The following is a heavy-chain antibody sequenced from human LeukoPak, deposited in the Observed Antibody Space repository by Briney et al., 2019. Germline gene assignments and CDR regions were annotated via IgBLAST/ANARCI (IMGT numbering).Heavy chain of an antibody. V-gene: IGHV1-2*02. CDR1: GYTFTDYY. CDR3: ARANFLYCSSTTCLFDY. CDR2: INPNDGDT. Sequence: GASVNVSCKASGYTFTDYYMHWVRQAPGQGFEWMGWINPNDGDTNYAQKFQGRVTMTRDTSISTAHMEVSRLRSEDTAVYYCARANFLYCSSTTCLFDYWGQGTLVTISS. J-gene: IGHJ4*02. D-gene: IGHD2-2*01.